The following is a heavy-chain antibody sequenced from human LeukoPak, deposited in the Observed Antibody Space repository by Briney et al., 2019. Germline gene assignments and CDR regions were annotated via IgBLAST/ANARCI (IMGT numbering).Heavy chain of an antibody. D-gene: IGHD6-25*01. CDR1: AFTFSNAW. CDR2: IKSKSDGGAT. Sequence: GGSLRLSCAASAFTFSNAWMSWVRQAPGKGLEWVGRIKSKSDGGATDYAAPVKGRFTISRDDSKNTLYLQMNSLKIEDTAVYYCSTAPAAVDYWGQGALVTVS. J-gene: IGHJ4*02. CDR3: STAPAAVDY. V-gene: IGHV3-15*01.